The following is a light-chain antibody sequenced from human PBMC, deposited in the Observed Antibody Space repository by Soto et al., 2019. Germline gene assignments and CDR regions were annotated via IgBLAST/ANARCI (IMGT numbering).Light chain of an antibody. V-gene: IGLV2-8*01. Sequence: QSALTQPPSASGSPGQSVAISSTGTSSDVGGYNYVSWYQQHPGKAPKLMIYEVNKRPSGVPDRFSGSNSGNTASLTVSGLQAEDEADYYCSSYAGSSNVFGTGTKLTVL. CDR2: EVN. CDR3: SSYAGSSNV. CDR1: SSDVGGYNY. J-gene: IGLJ1*01.